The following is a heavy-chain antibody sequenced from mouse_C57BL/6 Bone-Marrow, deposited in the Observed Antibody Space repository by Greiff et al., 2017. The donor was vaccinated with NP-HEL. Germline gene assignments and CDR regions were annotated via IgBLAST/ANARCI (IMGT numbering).Heavy chain of an antibody. Sequence: EVKLVESGGGLVQPGGSMKLSCVASGFTFSNYWMNWVRQSPEKGLEWVAQIRVKSDNYATHYAESVKGRFTISRDDSKSSVYLQMNNLRAEDTGIYYCTSTTVGHYFDYWGQGTTLTVSS. D-gene: IGHD1-1*01. CDR3: TSTTVGHYFDY. V-gene: IGHV6-3*01. J-gene: IGHJ2*01. CDR2: IRVKSDNYAT. CDR1: GFTFSNYW.